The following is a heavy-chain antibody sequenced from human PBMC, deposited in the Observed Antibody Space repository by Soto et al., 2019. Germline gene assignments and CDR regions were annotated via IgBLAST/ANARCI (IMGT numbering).Heavy chain of an antibody. V-gene: IGHV2-5*02. Sequence: QITLKESGPTLVKPTQTLTLTCTFSGFSLSTSGVGVGWIRQPPGKALEWLALIYWDDDKRYSPSLKSRLTIXXDXSXTQVVLTMTNMDPVDTATYYCAHRRGGYYNEDAFDIWGQGTMVTVSS. D-gene: IGHD3-9*01. CDR1: GFSLSTSGVG. CDR3: AHRRGGYYNEDAFDI. CDR2: IYWDDDK. J-gene: IGHJ3*02.